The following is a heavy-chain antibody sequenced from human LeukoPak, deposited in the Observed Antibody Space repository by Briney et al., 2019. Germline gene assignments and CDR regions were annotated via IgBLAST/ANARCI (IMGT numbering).Heavy chain of an antibody. Sequence: SGGSLRLSCAASGFTFSSYAMHWVRQAPGKGLEWVPVISYDGSNKYYADSVKGRFTISRDNSRNTLYLQMNSLRAEDTAVYYCARVWGGAITHHNNWFDPWGQGTLVTVSS. V-gene: IGHV3-30*04. CDR2: ISYDGSNK. D-gene: IGHD4/OR15-4a*01. CDR1: GFTFSSYA. CDR3: ARVWGGAITHHNNWFDP. J-gene: IGHJ5*02.